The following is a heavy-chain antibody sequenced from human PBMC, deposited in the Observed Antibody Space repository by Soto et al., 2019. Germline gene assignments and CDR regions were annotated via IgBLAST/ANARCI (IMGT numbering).Heavy chain of an antibody. CDR1: GFTFSSFG. V-gene: IGHV3-33*01. J-gene: IGHJ6*02. CDR2: IWYDGSKK. Sequence: QMQVVESGGGVVQPGRSPRLSCAASGFTFSSFGMHWVRQAPGKGLEWVSLIWYDGSKKSYGDSVKGRFTISRDNSRNTVYLQMNSLRADDTAVYYCARDASYYSLWSGYYPSRNGMDVWGQGTTVTVSS. CDR3: ARDASYYSLWSGYYPSRNGMDV. D-gene: IGHD3-3*01.